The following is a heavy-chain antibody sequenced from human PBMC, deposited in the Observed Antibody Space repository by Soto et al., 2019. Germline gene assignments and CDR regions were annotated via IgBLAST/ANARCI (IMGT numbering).Heavy chain of an antibody. CDR2: IVQDGGNK. CDR3: ARNVVEDFYGMDV. D-gene: IGHD2-2*01. J-gene: IGHJ6*02. Sequence: PGGSLRLSCGASGFNFRSYGMHWVRQAPGKGLEWVAAIVQDGGNKYYADSVKGRFTISRDNSKNTLYVQMNSMRTEDTAVYYCARNVVEDFYGMDVWGRGTAVTVSS. CDR1: GFNFRSYG. V-gene: IGHV3-30*03.